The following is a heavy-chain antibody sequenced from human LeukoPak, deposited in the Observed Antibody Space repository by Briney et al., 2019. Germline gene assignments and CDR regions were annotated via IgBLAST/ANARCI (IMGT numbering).Heavy chain of an antibody. D-gene: IGHD2-21*02. CDR2: INRSGST. Sequence: SETLSLACAVYGGSLSYYYWSWIRQPPEKGLEWIGEINRSGSTNYNPSLKSRVSISVDTSKNQFSLKLSSVTAADTAVYYCARGGFYCGDDCYVDYWGQGTLVTVSS. CDR1: GGSLSYYY. J-gene: IGHJ4*02. V-gene: IGHV4-34*01. CDR3: ARGGFYCGDDCYVDY.